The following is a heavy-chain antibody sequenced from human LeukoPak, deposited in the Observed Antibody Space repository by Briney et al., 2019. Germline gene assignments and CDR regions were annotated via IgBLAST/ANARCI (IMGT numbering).Heavy chain of an antibody. Sequence: SETLSLTCTVSGGSISSGSYYWSWIRQPAGKGLEWIGRIYTSGSTNYNRSLKSRVTISVDTSKNQFSLKLSSVTAADTAVYYCASLRDVIAARRGAYYFDYWGQGTLVTVSS. J-gene: IGHJ4*02. D-gene: IGHD6-6*01. CDR2: IYTSGST. V-gene: IGHV4-61*02. CDR3: ASLRDVIAARRGAYYFDY. CDR1: GGSISSGSYY.